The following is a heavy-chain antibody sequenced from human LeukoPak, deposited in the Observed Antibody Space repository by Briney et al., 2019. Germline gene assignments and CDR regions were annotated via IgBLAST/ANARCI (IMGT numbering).Heavy chain of an antibody. J-gene: IGHJ1*01. CDR2: IRYDGSNK. CDR1: GCTFSSYG. D-gene: IGHD1-26*01. Sequence: GGSLRLSCAASGCTFSSYGMHWVRQAPGKGLEWVAFIRYDGSNKYYADSVKGRFTISRDNSKNTLYLQMNSLRAEDTAVYYCAKSPSRGSAPHYFQHWGQGTLVTVSS. V-gene: IGHV3-30*02. CDR3: AKSPSRGSAPHYFQH.